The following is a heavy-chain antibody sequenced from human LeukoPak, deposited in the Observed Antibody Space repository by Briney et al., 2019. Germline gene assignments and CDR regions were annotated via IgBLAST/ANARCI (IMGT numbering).Heavy chain of an antibody. J-gene: IGHJ6*02. D-gene: IGHD3-10*01. V-gene: IGHV1-2*04. CDR3: ARDEMVRGEDYYYGMDV. CDR2: INPNSGGT. CDR1: GYTFTGYY. Sequence: ASVKVSCKASGYTFTGYYMHWVRQAPGQGLEWMGWINPNSGGTNYAQKFQGWVTMTRDTSISTAYMELSRLRSDDTAVYYCARDEMVRGEDYYYGMDVWGQGTTVTVSS.